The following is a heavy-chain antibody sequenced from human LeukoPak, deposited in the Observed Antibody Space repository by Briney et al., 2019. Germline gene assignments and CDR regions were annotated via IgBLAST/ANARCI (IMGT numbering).Heavy chain of an antibody. Sequence: SETLSLTCAVYGGSFSGYYWSWIRQPPGKGLEWIGEINHSGSTNYNPSLKSRVTISVDTSKDQFSLKLSSVTAADAAVYYCARGLPFDPWGQGTLVTVPS. CDR3: ARGLPFDP. CDR1: GGSFSGYY. CDR2: INHSGST. J-gene: IGHJ5*02. V-gene: IGHV4-34*01.